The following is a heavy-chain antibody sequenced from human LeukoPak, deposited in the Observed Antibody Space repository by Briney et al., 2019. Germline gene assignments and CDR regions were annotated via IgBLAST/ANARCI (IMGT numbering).Heavy chain of an antibody. CDR2: IYYSGNT. CDR1: GGSISSTSYY. Sequence: SETLSLTCTVSGGSISSTSYYWGWIRQPPGKGLEWIGSIYYSGNTYYNASLKSQVSISIDTSKNQFSLRLTSVTAADTAVYYCARTLTGPINPRYGYGSQFDYWGQGTLVTVSS. J-gene: IGHJ4*02. D-gene: IGHD5-18*01. CDR3: ARTLTGPINPRYGYGSQFDY. V-gene: IGHV4-39*07.